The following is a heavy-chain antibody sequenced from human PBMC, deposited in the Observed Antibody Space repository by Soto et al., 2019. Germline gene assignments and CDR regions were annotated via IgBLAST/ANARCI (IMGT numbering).Heavy chain of an antibody. CDR3: ARVAPWLGYYFDY. CDR1: GGTFDNYA. CDR2: IIPVLGAA. V-gene: IGHV1-69*01. D-gene: IGHD5-12*01. J-gene: IGHJ4*02. Sequence: QVPLVQSGAEVRKPGSSVQVSCQASGGTFDNYAIVWVRQAPGQGLEWVGGIIPVLGAANYAQKFQDKVTITADASTSTAYMGLSSLTSEDTAVYYCARVAPWLGYYFDYWGQGTLVTVSS.